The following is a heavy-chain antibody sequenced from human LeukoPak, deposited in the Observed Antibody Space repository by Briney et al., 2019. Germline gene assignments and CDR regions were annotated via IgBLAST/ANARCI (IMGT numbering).Heavy chain of an antibody. CDR2: ISGSGGST. D-gene: IGHD6-13*01. Sequence: GGSLRLSCAVSGFTFSDYYMSWVRQAPGKGLEWVSAISGSGGSTYYADSVKGRFTISRDNSKNTLYLQMNSLRAEDTAVYYCAKVSSSSWYEHFDYWGQGTLVTVSS. J-gene: IGHJ4*02. CDR1: GFTFSDYY. V-gene: IGHV3-23*01. CDR3: AKVSSSSWYEHFDY.